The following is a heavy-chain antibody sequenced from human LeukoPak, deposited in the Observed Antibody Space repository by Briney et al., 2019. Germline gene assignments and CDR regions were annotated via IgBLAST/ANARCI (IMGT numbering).Heavy chain of an antibody. J-gene: IGHJ3*02. CDR3: ARVREYCTGISCFAFDI. Sequence: PSETLSLTCTVSGYSISSGYYWGWIRQAPGKGLEWIGSIYHSGSTYYNPSLKSRVTISVDTSKNHFSLKLSSVTAADTALYYCARVREYCTGISCFAFDIWGQGTMVTVSS. CDR1: GYSISSGYY. V-gene: IGHV4-38-2*02. CDR2: IYHSGST. D-gene: IGHD2-8*02.